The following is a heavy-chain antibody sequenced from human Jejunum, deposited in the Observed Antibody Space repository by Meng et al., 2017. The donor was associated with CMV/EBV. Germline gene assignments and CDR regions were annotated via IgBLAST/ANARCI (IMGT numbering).Heavy chain of an antibody. J-gene: IGHJ5*01. CDR2: IYYTGTT. Sequence: QGPLQASGPGLVKPSETLSLTCTVSGGSISSSYWSWIRQPPGKGLEWIGYIYYTGTTNYNPSLKSRVTISLDTSKNQFSLKLTSMTAADTAVYYCARGAGWYAFWGQGTLVTVSS. CDR1: GGSISSSY. CDR3: ARGAGWYAF. V-gene: IGHV4-59*01.